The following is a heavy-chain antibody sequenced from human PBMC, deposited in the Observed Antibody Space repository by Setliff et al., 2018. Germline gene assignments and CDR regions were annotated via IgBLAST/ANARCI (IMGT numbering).Heavy chain of an antibody. Sequence: PGGSLRLSCAASGFVFGTYGMHWVRQAPGKGLDWVSYISTTGSTENYADSVKGRFTISRDNAENSLYLQMNRLRAEDTAVYYCARIKPFAMDVWGQGTTVTVSS. CDR1: GFVFGTYG. J-gene: IGHJ6*02. CDR2: ISTTGSTE. V-gene: IGHV3-48*03. CDR3: ARIKPFAMDV.